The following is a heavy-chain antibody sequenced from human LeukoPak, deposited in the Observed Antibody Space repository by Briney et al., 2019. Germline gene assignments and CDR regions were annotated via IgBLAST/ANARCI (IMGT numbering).Heavy chain of an antibody. CDR3: ARDPIRIAAPDY. D-gene: IGHD6-13*01. Sequence: SVKVSCKASGGTFSSYAISWVRQAPGQGLEWMGRIIPIFGTADYAQKFQGRVTITTDESTSTAYMELSSLRSEDTAVYYCARDPIRIAAPDYWGQGTLVTVSS. CDR2: IIPIFGTA. CDR1: GGTFSSYA. V-gene: IGHV1-69*05. J-gene: IGHJ4*02.